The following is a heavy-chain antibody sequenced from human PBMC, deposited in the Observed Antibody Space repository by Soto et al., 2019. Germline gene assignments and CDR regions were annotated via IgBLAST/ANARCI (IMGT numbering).Heavy chain of an antibody. J-gene: IGHJ6*02. CDR3: AKGSWVRDPTIYYSYYGMDV. D-gene: IGHD3-10*01. V-gene: IGHV3-23*01. CDR1: GFTFSSYA. CDR2: ISGSGGST. Sequence: EVQLLESGGGLVQPGGSLRLSCAASGFTFSSYAMSWVRQAPGKGLEWVSAISGSGGSTYYADSVKGRFTISRDNSKNTLYLQMNSLRAEDTAVYYCAKGSWVRDPTIYYSYYGMDVWGQGTTVTVSS.